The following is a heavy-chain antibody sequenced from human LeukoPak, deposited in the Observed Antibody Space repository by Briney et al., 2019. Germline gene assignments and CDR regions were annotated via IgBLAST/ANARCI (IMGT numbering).Heavy chain of an antibody. Sequence: PGRSLRLSCAASGFTFSSYGMHWVRQAPGKGLEWVALIGYDGTNEYYADSVKGRFTISRDNSKNTLYLQMKSLRAEDTAVYYCARDQCYKPTHGVCQAGMDVWGQGTTVTVSS. J-gene: IGHJ6*02. D-gene: IGHD2-8*01. V-gene: IGHV3-33*01. CDR2: IGYDGTNE. CDR1: GFTFSSYG. CDR3: ARDQCYKPTHGVCQAGMDV.